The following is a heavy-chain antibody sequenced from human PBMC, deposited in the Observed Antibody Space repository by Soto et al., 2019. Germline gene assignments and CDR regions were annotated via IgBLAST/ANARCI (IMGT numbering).Heavy chain of an antibody. J-gene: IGHJ4*02. CDR2: INHSGST. V-gene: IGHV4-34*01. CDR3: ARGSWGYSYGYISFDY. D-gene: IGHD5-18*01. CDR1: GGSFSGYY. Sequence: QVQLQQWGAGLLKPSETLSLTCAVYGGSFSGYYWSWIRQPPGKGLEWIGEINHSGSTNYNPSLKSRVTISVDTSKIQFSLKLSSVTAADTAVYYCARGSWGYSYGYISFDYWGQGTLVTVSS.